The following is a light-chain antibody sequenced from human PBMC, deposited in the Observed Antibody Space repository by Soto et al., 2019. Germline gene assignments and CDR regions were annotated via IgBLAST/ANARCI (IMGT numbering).Light chain of an antibody. CDR1: NIGSKR. J-gene: IGLJ1*01. Sequence: SYELTQPPSVSVAPGQTATISCGGKNIGSKRVHWNQQKPGQAPVLVLFDDSDRPSGIPERFSGFNSGKTATLTISRVEAGDEADYYCQVWDSSSDHYVFGTGTKGTVL. CDR2: DDS. CDR3: QVWDSSSDHYV. V-gene: IGLV3-21*02.